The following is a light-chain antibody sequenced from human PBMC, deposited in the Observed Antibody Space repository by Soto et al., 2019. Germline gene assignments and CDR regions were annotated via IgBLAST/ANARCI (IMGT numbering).Light chain of an antibody. CDR3: QQYNTYST. Sequence: FGVTQSPATLSASVGARGPITFRASQNIRNWLAWYQQKPGKAPNPLIYDASSLKSGVPARFSGSGSGTEFTLTSSSLQPEDFATYCCQQYNTYSTVGQGTRLEV. CDR2: DAS. CDR1: QNIRNW. J-gene: IGKJ5*01. V-gene: IGKV1-5*01.